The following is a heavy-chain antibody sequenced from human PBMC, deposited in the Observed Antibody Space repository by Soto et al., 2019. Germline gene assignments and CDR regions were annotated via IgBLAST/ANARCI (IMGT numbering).Heavy chain of an antibody. CDR3: ARDQGPYYDFWSGYPPYGMDV. CDR1: GYTFTGYY. D-gene: IGHD3-3*01. Sequence: ASVKVSCKASGYTFTGYYMHWVRQAPGQGLEWMGWISPNSGNTNYAQKFQGWVTMTTDTSTSTAYMELRSLRSDDTAVYHCARDQGPYYDFWSGYPPYGMDVWGQGTTVTV. J-gene: IGHJ6*02. V-gene: IGHV1-2*04. CDR2: ISPNSGNT.